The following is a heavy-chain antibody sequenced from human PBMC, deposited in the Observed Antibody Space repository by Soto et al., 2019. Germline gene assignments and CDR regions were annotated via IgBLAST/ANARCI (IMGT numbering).Heavy chain of an antibody. V-gene: IGHV3-53*02. CDR3: ATRGHLYV. D-gene: IGHD3-10*01. CDR1: GFTVSSCH. Sequence: EVQLVETGGGLIQPGGSLRLSCAASGFTVSSCHMAWVRQAPAKGLEWVSVIYSGGGTYYADSVKGRITISRDGSKNTLHLQMNSLRAEDTAVYYCATRGHLYVWGQGTTVTVSS. J-gene: IGHJ6*02. CDR2: IYSGGGT.